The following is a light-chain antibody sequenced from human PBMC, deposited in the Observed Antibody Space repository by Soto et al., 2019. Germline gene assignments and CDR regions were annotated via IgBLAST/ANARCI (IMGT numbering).Light chain of an antibody. CDR2: GAS. CDR3: QQYDAWPPGT. J-gene: IGKJ1*01. V-gene: IGKV3-15*01. Sequence: EMLMTQSPATLSVSPGERATLSCRASQGVGTNLAWYQQKPGQAPRILIYGASTRATGIPARFSGSGSGTEFTLTISGLQSEDFAVYYCQQYDAWPPGTFGQGTKVEIK. CDR1: QGVGTN.